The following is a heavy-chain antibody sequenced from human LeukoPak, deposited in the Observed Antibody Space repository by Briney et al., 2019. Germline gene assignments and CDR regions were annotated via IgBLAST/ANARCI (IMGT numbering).Heavy chain of an antibody. D-gene: IGHD3-22*01. CDR2: ISAYNGNT. CDR1: GYTFTSYG. V-gene: IGHV1-18*01. J-gene: IGHJ6*02. Sequence: GASVKVSCKASGYTFTSYGISWVRQAPGQGLEWMGWISAYNGNTNYAQKLQGRVTMTTDTSTSTAYMELRSLRSDGTAVYYCARIDSSGYYYDYYYGMDVWGQGTTVTVSS. CDR3: ARIDSSGYYYDYYYGMDV.